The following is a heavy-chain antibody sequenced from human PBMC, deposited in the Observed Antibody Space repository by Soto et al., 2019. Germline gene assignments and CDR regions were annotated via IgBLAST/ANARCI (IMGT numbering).Heavy chain of an antibody. V-gene: IGHV4-4*02. J-gene: IGHJ4*02. CDR2: IYHSGST. Sequence: PSETLSLTCAVSGGSISSSNWWSWVRQPPGKGLEWIGEIYHSGSTNYNPSLKSRVTISVDKSKNQFSLKLSSVTAADTAVYYCASISITIFGVVIGIDYWGQGTLVTVS. D-gene: IGHD3-3*01. CDR1: GGSISSSNW. CDR3: ASISITIFGVVIGIDY.